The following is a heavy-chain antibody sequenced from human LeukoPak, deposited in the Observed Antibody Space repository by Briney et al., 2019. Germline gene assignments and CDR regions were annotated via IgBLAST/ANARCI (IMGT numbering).Heavy chain of an antibody. CDR1: GYSISSGYY. D-gene: IGHD3-22*01. J-gene: IGHJ4*02. V-gene: IGHV4-38-2*01. CDR2: IAHSGST. Sequence: SETLSLTCAVSGYSISSGYYWGWIRQPPGKGLEWIGSIAHSGSTYYNPSLKSRVTILLDTSNNQFSLKLSSVTAADTAVYYCARGRYYDSSGYGIDYWGQGTLVTVSS. CDR3: ARGRYYDSSGYGIDY.